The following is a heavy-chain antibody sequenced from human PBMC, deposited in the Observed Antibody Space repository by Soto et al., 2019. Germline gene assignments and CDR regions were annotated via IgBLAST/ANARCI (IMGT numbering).Heavy chain of an antibody. Sequence: ETLSLTCSVSGDSVSNDNYYWSWIRQPPGKGLEWIGYIYYSGTTNYNSYLKSRLSLSVDMSKNQLSLKLASVTAADTAVYFCARSQRGRTAFTFDYWGQGAPVTVYS. CDR3: ARSQRGRTAFTFDY. CDR2: IYYSGTT. J-gene: IGHJ4*02. V-gene: IGHV4-61*01. D-gene: IGHD3-16*01. CDR1: GDSVSNDNYY.